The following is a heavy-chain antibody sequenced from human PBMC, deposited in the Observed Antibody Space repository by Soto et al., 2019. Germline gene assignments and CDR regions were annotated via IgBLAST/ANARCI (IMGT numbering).Heavy chain of an antibody. V-gene: IGHV3-53*04. CDR1: GIPVSSNY. D-gene: IGHD6-6*01. CDR2: LHSGGDT. CDR3: ARDGPDDDASRLDV. J-gene: IGHJ6*02. Sequence: EVQLVESGGGLVQPGGSLRLSCVASGIPVSSNYMTWVRQAPGKGLEWVSVLHSGGDTYYANSVKGRFTISRHDSTNTLYLQMNSLTPEDTAVYYCARDGPDDDASRLDVCGQGTTVTVSS.